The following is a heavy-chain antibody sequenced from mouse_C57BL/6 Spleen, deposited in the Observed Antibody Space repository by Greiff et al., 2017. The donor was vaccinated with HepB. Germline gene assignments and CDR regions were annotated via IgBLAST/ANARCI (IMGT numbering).Heavy chain of an antibody. V-gene: IGHV2-9-1*01. J-gene: IGHJ1*03. Sequence: VKLMESGPGLVAPSQSLSITCTVSGFSLTSYAISWVRQPPGKGLEWLGVIWTGGGTNYNSALKSRLSISKDNSKSQVFLKMNSLQTDDTARYYCARNYYGSSLLYFDVWGTGTTVTVSS. CDR1: GFSLTSYA. CDR3: ARNYYGSSLLYFDV. D-gene: IGHD1-1*01. CDR2: IWTGGGT.